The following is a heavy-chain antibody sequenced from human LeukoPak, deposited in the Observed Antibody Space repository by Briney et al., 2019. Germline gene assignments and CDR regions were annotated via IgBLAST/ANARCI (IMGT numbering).Heavy chain of an antibody. V-gene: IGHV1-46*01. D-gene: IGHD3-10*01. CDR2: INPSGGST. Sequence: ASVKVSCKASGYTSTSYYMHWVRQAPGQGLEWMGIINPSGGSTSYAQKFQGRVTMTRDTSTSTVYMELSSLRSEDTAVYYCARQSRGGSGSNYYGMDVWGQGTTVTVSS. J-gene: IGHJ6*02. CDR3: ARQSRGGSGSNYYGMDV. CDR1: GYTSTSYY.